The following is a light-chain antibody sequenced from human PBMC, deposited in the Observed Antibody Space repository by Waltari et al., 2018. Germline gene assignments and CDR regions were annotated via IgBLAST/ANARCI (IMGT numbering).Light chain of an antibody. V-gene: IGKV1-17*01. Sequence: DIQMTKSPSTMSESVEDRVPITCWESQGIRSDLGLDQQKPGKAPKRLIFAASSLLSGVPSRFSGSGSGTEFTLTISSLQPEDFATYYCLQHNTYPFTFGPGTKVDIK. CDR1: QGIRSD. CDR2: AAS. J-gene: IGKJ3*01. CDR3: LQHNTYPFT.